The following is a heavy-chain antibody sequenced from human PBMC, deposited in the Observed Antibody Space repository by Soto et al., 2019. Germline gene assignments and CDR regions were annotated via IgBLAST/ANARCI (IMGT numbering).Heavy chain of an antibody. Sequence: GGSLRLSCAASGFTFSNAWLSWVRQAPGKGLEWVGRIKSKTDGGTTDYAAPVKGRFTISRDDSKNTLYLQMNSLKTEDTAVYYCTTGPQSPVEDFDYWGQGTLVTVSS. V-gene: IGHV3-15*01. CDR3: TTGPQSPVEDFDY. CDR1: GFTFSNAW. D-gene: IGHD6-19*01. CDR2: IKSKTDGGTT. J-gene: IGHJ4*02.